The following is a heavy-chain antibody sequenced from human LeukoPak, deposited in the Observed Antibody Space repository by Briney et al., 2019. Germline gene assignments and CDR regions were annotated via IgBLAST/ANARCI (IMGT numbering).Heavy chain of an antibody. CDR1: GFTFSSYA. Sequence: GGSLRLSCAASGFTFSSYAIHWVRQAPGKGLEWVAFIRYDGSNKYYADSVKGRFTISRDNSKNTLYLQMNSLRAEDTAVYYCAIGYYYDSRQDAFDIWGQGTMVTVSS. V-gene: IGHV3-30*02. CDR3: AIGYYYDSRQDAFDI. CDR2: IRYDGSNK. D-gene: IGHD3-22*01. J-gene: IGHJ3*02.